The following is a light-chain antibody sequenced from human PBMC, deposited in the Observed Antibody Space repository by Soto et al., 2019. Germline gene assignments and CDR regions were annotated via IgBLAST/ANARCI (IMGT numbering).Light chain of an antibody. CDR2: NNN. J-gene: IGLJ1*01. CDR1: SSNIGINT. CDR3: AAWDDSLNGYV. Sequence: QSVLTQPPSASETPGQRVTISCSGSSSNIGINTVDWFQQLPGTAPKLLIYNNNQRPSGVPDRFSGSKSGTSASLAISGLQSEGESDYYCAAWDDSLNGYVFGTGTRSPS. V-gene: IGLV1-44*01.